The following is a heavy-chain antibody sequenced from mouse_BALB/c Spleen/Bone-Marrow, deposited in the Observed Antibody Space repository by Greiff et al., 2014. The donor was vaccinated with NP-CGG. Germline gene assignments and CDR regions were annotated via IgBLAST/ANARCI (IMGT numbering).Heavy chain of an antibody. CDR1: GFTFSDYY. Sequence: EVQRVESGGGLVKPGGSLKLSCAASGFTFSDYYMYWVRQIPEKRLEWVATISDGGGYTYYPDSVWGRFTISRDNAKNNLYLQMSSLKSEDTAMYYCARSGERYGAMDYWGQGTSVNVFS. V-gene: IGHV5-4*02. CDR2: ISDGGGYT. CDR3: ARSGERYGAMDY. J-gene: IGHJ4*01. D-gene: IGHD2-10*02.